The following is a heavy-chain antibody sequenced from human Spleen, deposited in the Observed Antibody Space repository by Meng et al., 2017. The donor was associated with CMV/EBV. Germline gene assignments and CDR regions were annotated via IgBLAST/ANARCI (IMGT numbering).Heavy chain of an antibody. Sequence: GESLKISCAASGFTFSGYSLSWVRQAPGQGLEWVANIKTDGSDKYYVDSVKGRFSIFRDNAKNTVYLQMNNLRVEDTAEYYCARGFLAVWGQGTTVTVSS. CDR2: IKTDGSDK. J-gene: IGHJ6*02. CDR3: ARGFLAV. D-gene: IGHD3-3*01. V-gene: IGHV3-7*01. CDR1: GFTFSGYS.